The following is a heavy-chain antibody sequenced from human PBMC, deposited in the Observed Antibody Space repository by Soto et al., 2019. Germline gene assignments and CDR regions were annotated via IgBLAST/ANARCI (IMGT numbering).Heavy chain of an antibody. V-gene: IGHV3-23*01. D-gene: IGHD3-16*01. CDR1: GFYFNSYA. Sequence: GGSLRLSCAASGFYFNSYAMSWVRQAPGKGLEWVSHIGANGDSTYYADAVKGRFTISRDNSKNTLYLEMRGLRAEDTAAYYCTGGTYSDYWGQGTLVTVS. J-gene: IGHJ4*02. CDR3: TGGTYSDY. CDR2: IGANGDST.